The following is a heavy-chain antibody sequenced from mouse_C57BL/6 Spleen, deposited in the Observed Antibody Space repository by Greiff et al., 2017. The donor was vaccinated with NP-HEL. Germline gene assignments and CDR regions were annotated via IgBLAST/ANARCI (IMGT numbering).Heavy chain of an antibody. CDR2: IDPSDSET. V-gene: IGHV1-52*01. CDR3: ARPYYYGSRGTWFAY. CDR1: GYTFTSYW. J-gene: IGHJ3*01. D-gene: IGHD1-1*01. Sequence: QVQLQQPGAELVRPGSSVKLSCKASGYTFTSYWMHWVKQRPIQGLEWIGNIDPSDSETHYNQKFKDKATLTVDKSSSTAYMQLSSLTSEDSAVYYCARPYYYGSRGTWFAYWGQGTLVTVSA.